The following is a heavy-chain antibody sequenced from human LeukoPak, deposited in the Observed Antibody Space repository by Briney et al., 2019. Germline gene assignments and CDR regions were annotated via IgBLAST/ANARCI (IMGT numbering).Heavy chain of an antibody. CDR1: GFTVSSNY. CDR3: ARGRYYYDSSGYWSAFDI. Sequence: GGSLRLSCAASGFTVSSNYMSWVRQAPGKGLEWVSVIYSGGSTCYADSVKGRFTISRDNSKNTLYLQMNSLRAEDTAVYYCARGRYYYDSSGYWSAFDIWGQGTMVTVSS. V-gene: IGHV3-53*01. J-gene: IGHJ3*02. CDR2: IYSGGST. D-gene: IGHD3-22*01.